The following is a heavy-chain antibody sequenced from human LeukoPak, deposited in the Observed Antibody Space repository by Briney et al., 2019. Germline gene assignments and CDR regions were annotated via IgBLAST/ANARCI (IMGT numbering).Heavy chain of an antibody. CDR1: GFTFSSYS. CDR2: ISSTGTYI. Sequence: GRSLRLSCAASGFTFSSYSMNWVRQAPGKGLEWVSSISSTGTYIYYADSVKGRFTISRDNAKNSLYLQMNSLRAEDTAVYYCARDPSVVPAAVNWFDPWGQGTLVIVSS. D-gene: IGHD2-2*01. V-gene: IGHV3-21*01. CDR3: ARDPSVVPAAVNWFDP. J-gene: IGHJ5*02.